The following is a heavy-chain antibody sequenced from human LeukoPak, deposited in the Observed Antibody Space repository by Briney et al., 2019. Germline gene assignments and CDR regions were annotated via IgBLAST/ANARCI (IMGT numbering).Heavy chain of an antibody. CDR1: GFTFSGYV. CDR3: ARDGDGDSPFDY. Sequence: PGGSLRLSCSASGFTFSGYVMGWVRQAPGKGLEWVSVIYSGGSTYYADSVKGRFTISRDNSKNTLYLQMNSLRAEDTAVYYCARDGDGDSPFDYWGQGTLVTVSS. J-gene: IGHJ4*02. V-gene: IGHV3-53*01. CDR2: IYSGGST. D-gene: IGHD4-17*01.